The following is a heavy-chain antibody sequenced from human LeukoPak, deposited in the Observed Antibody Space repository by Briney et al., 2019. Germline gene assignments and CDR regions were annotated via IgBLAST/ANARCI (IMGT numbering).Heavy chain of an antibody. J-gene: IGHJ4*02. CDR2: IKQDGSEK. CDR1: GFAFSTYW. CDR3: ARTDLWSGYHRGYFDY. V-gene: IGHV3-7*05. D-gene: IGHD3-3*01. Sequence: GGSLRLSCAASGFAFSTYWMTWVRQAPGKGLEWVAKIKQDGSEKYYVDSVKGRFTISRDNAKNSLYLQMNSLRVEDTAVYYCARTDLWSGYHRGYFDYWGQGTLVTVSS.